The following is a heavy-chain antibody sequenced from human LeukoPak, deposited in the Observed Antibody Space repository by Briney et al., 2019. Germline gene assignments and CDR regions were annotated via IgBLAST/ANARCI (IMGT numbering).Heavy chain of an antibody. CDR2: ISAYNGKT. CDR1: GYSFTSYG. J-gene: IGHJ6*02. CDR3: ARAASIAARYYYYYGMDV. D-gene: IGHD6-6*01. Sequence: ASVKVSCKASGYSFTSYGITWVRQAPGQGREWMGWISAYNGKTNYAQKFQGRVTMTRDTSISTAYMELSRLRSDDTAVYYCARAASIAARYYYYYGMDVWGQGTTVTVSS. V-gene: IGHV1-18*01.